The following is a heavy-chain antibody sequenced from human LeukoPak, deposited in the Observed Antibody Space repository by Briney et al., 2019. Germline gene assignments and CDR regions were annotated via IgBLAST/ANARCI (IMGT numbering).Heavy chain of an antibody. CDR3: AREWWGYCSSTSCYGTYYYYYMDV. V-gene: IGHV3-66*02. CDR2: IYSGGST. D-gene: IGHD2-2*01. CDR1: GFIVSYSY. J-gene: IGHJ6*03. Sequence: PGGSLRLSCAASGFIVSYSYMSWVRQAPGKWLEWVSVIYSGGSTFYADSVKGRFTISRDNSKNTLYLQMNSLRVEDTAVYYCAREWWGYCSSTSCYGTYYYYYMDVWGKGTTVTVSS.